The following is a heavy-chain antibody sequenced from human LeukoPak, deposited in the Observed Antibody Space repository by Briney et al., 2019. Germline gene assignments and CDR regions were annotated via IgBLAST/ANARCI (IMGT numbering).Heavy chain of an antibody. D-gene: IGHD3-22*01. V-gene: IGHV4-34*01. Sequence: SETLSLTCAVYGGSFSGYYWSWIRQPPGKGLEWIGEINHSGSTNYNPSLKSRVTISVDTSKNQFSLKLSSVTAADTAVYYCARGHGGRRYYYSWYFDYWGQGTLVTVSS. J-gene: IGHJ4*02. CDR1: GGSFSGYY. CDR2: INHSGST. CDR3: ARGHGGRRYYYSWYFDY.